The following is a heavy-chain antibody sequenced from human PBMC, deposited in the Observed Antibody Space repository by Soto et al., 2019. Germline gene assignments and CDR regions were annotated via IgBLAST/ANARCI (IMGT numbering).Heavy chain of an antibody. CDR3: ARRARPDFYHMDV. V-gene: IGHV3-64*01. Sequence: EVQLAESGGGLAQPGGSLRLSCAASGFTLSGYAMDWVRQAPGKGLEYVSGISSNGVGTYYANSVQGRFTISRDNSKNTVYLQMGSLRPEDVAVYYCARRARPDFYHMDVWGKGTTVTVS. CDR1: GFTLSGYA. J-gene: IGHJ6*03. CDR2: ISSNGVGT. D-gene: IGHD6-6*01.